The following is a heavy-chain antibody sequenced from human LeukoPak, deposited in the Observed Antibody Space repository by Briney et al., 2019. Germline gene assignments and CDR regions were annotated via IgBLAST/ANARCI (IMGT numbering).Heavy chain of an antibody. J-gene: IGHJ4*02. CDR1: GFTFDDYA. Sequence: PGGSLRLSCAASGFTFDDYAMHWVRQAPGKGLEWVSGISWNSGSIGYADSVKGRFTISRDNAKNSLYLQMNSLRAEDTALYYCARRGYDFWSGYSTGETYYLDYWGQGTLVTVSS. CDR3: ARRGYDFWSGYSTGETYYLDY. D-gene: IGHD3-3*01. V-gene: IGHV3-9*01. CDR2: ISWNSGSI.